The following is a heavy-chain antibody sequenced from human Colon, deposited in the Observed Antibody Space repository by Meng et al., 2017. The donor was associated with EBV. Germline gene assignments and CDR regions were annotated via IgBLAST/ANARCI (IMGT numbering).Heavy chain of an antibody. CDR1: GYTSINLA. CDR3: ARVAPSGYRYFDY. J-gene: IGHJ4*02. D-gene: IGHD3-3*01. Sequence: VQSGFGLKKPGASVTVSCKASGYTSINLAMNWVRQAPGQGLEWMGWINTNTGNPTYAQGFTRRFVFSLDTSFRTAYLQISSLKAEDTAVYYCARVAPSGYRYFDYWGQGTLVTVSS. CDR2: INTNTGNP. V-gene: IGHV7-4-1*02.